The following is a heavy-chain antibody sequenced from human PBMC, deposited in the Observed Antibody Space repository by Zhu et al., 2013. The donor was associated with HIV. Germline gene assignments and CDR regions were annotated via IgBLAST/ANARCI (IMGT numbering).Heavy chain of an antibody. CDR3: ATPVQSHTSGYYYYFHS. CDR1: GYTLNELS. CDR2: FAPEDGET. J-gene: IGHJ4*02. V-gene: IGHV1-24*01. Sequence: QVQLVQSGAEVKKPGASVKVSCRVSGYTLNELSMHWVRQAPGKGLEYMGGFAPEDGETIYAQKFQGRVNMTEDTSTDTAYMELYSLRSEDTAVYYCATPVQSHTSGYYYYFHSWGQGTLVTVSS. D-gene: IGHD3-22*01.